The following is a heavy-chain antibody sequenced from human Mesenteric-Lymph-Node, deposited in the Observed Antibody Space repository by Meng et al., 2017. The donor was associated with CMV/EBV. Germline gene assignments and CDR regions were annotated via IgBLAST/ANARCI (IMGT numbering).Heavy chain of an antibody. CDR3: ARAPRVGARHYFDY. CDR2: LSIYSGHT. Sequence: ASVKVSCKASGYTFTSYAISWVRQAPGQGLEWMGWLSIYSGHTAYAQRVQGRVTMTTDTTTSTAYMELRSLRPGDTAVYYCARAPRVGARHYFDYWGQGTLVTVS. V-gene: IGHV1-18*01. D-gene: IGHD1-26*01. J-gene: IGHJ4*02. CDR1: GYTFTSYA.